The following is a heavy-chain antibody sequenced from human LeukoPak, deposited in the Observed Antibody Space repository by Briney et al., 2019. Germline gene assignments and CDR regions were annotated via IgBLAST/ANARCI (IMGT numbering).Heavy chain of an antibody. CDR1: GYTFTSYG. D-gene: IGHD4-17*01. Sequence: ASVKVSCKASGYTFTSYGISWVRQAPGQGLEWMGWISAYNGNTNYAQKLQGRVTMTTDTSTSTAYMELRSLRSDDTAVYYCARKSWDCGDHTSGWFDPWGQGTLVTVSS. CDR2: ISAYNGNT. J-gene: IGHJ5*02. V-gene: IGHV1-18*01. CDR3: ARKSWDCGDHTSGWFDP.